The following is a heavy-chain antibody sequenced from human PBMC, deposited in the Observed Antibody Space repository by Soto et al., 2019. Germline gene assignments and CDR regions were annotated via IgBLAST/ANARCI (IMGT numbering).Heavy chain of an antibody. CDR3: ARVYYDSSGYYYGAPGY. CDR1: GFTFSSSA. J-gene: IGHJ4*02. Sequence: GGSLRLSCTASGFTFSSSAMTWVRQAPGKGLEWVAVVRDSGSNKYYADSVKGRFTISRDNSKNTLYLQMNSLRAEDTAVYYCARVYYDSSGYYYGAPGYWGQGTLVTVSS. CDR2: VRDSGSNK. D-gene: IGHD3-22*01. V-gene: IGHV3-23*01.